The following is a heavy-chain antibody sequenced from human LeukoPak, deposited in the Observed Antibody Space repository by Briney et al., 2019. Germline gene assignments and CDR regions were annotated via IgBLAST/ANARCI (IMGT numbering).Heavy chain of an antibody. CDR1: GFTFSSYA. CDR3: ATPEKQWHIFDY. J-gene: IGHJ4*02. Sequence: GRSLRLSCAASGFTFSSYAMHWVRQAPGKGLEWVAVISFDGSNKYYADSVKGRFTISRDNSKNTLYQQMNSLRAEDTAVYYCATPEKQWHIFDYWGQGTLVTVSS. CDR2: ISFDGSNK. D-gene: IGHD6-19*01. V-gene: IGHV3-30*04.